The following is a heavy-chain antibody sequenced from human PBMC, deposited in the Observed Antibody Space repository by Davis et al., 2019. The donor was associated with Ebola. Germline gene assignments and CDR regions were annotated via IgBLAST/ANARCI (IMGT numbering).Heavy chain of an antibody. CDR2: ISSSSSYI. V-gene: IGHV3-21*03. CDR1: GFTFSSYE. J-gene: IGHJ4*02. Sequence: GESLKISCAASGFTFSSYEMNWVRQAPGKGLEWVSSISSSSSYIYYADSVKGRFTISRDNAKNSLYLQMNSLKTEDTAVYYCSRSPTQRGSSPPGYWGQGTLVAVSS. D-gene: IGHD6-6*01. CDR3: SRSPTQRGSSPPGY.